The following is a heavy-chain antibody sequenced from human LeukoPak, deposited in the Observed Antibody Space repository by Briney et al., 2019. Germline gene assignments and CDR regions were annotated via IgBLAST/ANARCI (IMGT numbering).Heavy chain of an antibody. CDR2: ISGSGGST. V-gene: IGHV3-23*01. Sequence: PGGSLRLSCAASGFTFSSYGMSWVRQAPGKGLEWVSAISGSGGSTYYADSVKGRFTISRDNAKTSLYLQMNSLRAEDTAVYYCASSVRPGRRSGSLAVWGQGTLVTDCS. CDR3: ASSVRPGRRSGSLAV. CDR1: GFTFSSYG. D-gene: IGHD3-10*01. J-gene: IGHJ4*02.